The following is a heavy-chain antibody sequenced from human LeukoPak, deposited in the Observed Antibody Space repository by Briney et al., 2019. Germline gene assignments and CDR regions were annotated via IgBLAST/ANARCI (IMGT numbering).Heavy chain of an antibody. CDR2: INSDGSST. CDR3: TGSGLEPLDY. CDR1: GFTFSSYW. J-gene: IGHJ4*02. Sequence: PGGSLRLSCAASGFTFSSYWMHWVRHAPGKGLVWVSRINSDGSSTSYADSVKGRFTISRDNAKNTLYLQMNSLRAEDTAVYYCTGSGLEPLDYWGQGTLVTVSS. V-gene: IGHV3-74*01. D-gene: IGHD3-10*01.